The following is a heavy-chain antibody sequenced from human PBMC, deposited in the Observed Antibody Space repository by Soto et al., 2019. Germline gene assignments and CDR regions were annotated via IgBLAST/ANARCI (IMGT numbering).Heavy chain of an antibody. D-gene: IGHD3-10*01. V-gene: IGHV1-3*01. CDR2: INAVNGNT. CDR3: ARGLTGWVLTIGHFGVDV. CDR1: GYTFANYA. Sequence: QVRLVQSGTEVKKPGASVMVSCKATGYTFANYAIHWVRQAPEQDFEWMRWINAVNGNTRNSQKLQGRVTFTRDTTATTAHMEVARLRFEDTAVYYCARGLTGWVLTIGHFGVDVGGQGTTVIGSS. J-gene: IGHJ6*02.